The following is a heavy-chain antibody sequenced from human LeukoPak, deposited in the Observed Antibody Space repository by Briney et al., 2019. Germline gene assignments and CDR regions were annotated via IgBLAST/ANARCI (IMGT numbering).Heavy chain of an antibody. J-gene: IGHJ5*02. CDR2: ISAYNGNT. CDR3: ARVRDYDFWSGPKSVDP. CDR1: GYTFTSYG. Sequence: ASVKVSCKASGYTFTSYGISWVRQAPGQGLEWMGWISAYNGNTNYAQKLQGRVTMTTDTSTSTAFMELRSLRSDDTAVYYCARVRDYDFWSGPKSVDPWGQGTLVTVSS. D-gene: IGHD3-3*01. V-gene: IGHV1-18*01.